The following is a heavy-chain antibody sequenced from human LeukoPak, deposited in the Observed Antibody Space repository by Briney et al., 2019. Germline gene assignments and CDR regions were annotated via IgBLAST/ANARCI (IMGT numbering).Heavy chain of an antibody. CDR2: IYSSGST. CDR1: GFTVNSNY. V-gene: IGHV3-66*01. D-gene: IGHD6-6*01. CDR3: AREFSSSSYYFDH. J-gene: IGHJ4*02. Sequence: PGGSLRLSCAASGFTVNSNYMSWVRPAPGKGLEWVSVIYSSGSTYYADSVKGRFTISRDNSKNTMYLQMNSLRAEDTAVYYCAREFSSSSYYFDHWGQGTLVTVSS.